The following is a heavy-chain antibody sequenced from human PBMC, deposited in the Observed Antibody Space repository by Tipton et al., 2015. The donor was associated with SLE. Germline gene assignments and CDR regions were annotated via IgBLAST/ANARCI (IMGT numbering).Heavy chain of an antibody. J-gene: IGHJ4*02. Sequence: SLRLSCAASGFTFSSYSMNWVRQAPGKGLEWVSSISSSSSYIYYADSVKGRFTISRDNAKNSLYLQMNSLRAEDTAVYYCARSDHYYDSSDYSEYWGPGALVTAPS. D-gene: IGHD3-22*01. CDR3: ARSDHYYDSSDYSEY. V-gene: IGHV3-21*03. CDR1: GFTFSSYS. CDR2: ISSSSSYI.